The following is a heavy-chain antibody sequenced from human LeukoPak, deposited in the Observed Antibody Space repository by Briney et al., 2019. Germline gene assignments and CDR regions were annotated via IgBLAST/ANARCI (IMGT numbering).Heavy chain of an antibody. D-gene: IGHD6-19*01. CDR3: AREKTKSSGVDY. CDR2: TYYRSKWYN. J-gene: IGHJ4*02. CDR1: GDSVSSNSAA. V-gene: IGHV6-1*01. Sequence: SQTLSLTCAISGDSVSSNSAAWNWIRQSPSRGLEWLGRTYYRSKWYNDYAVSVKSRITINPDTSKNQFSLKLSSVTAADTAVYYCAREKTKSSGVDYWGQGTLATVSS.